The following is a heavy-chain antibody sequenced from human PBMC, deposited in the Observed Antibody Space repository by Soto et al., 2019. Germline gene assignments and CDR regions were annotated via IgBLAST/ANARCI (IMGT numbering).Heavy chain of an antibody. CDR2: IYHSGST. D-gene: IGHD1-1*01. J-gene: IGHJ4*02. CDR3: ARATGTLRSRNCDY. V-gene: IGHV4-30-2*01. CDR1: GGSISSGGYS. Sequence: SETLSLTCAVSGGSISSGGYSWSWIRQPPGKGLEWIGYIYHSGSTYYSKSLRSRLTMSVDTSKSQFSLRLSSVTAADTAVYYCARATGTLRSRNCDYWGQGSLVTVSS.